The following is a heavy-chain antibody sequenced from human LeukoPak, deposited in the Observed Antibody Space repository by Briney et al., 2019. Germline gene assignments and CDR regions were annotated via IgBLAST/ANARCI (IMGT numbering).Heavy chain of an antibody. CDR2: ISGGGGST. CDR1: GFTFSSYS. J-gene: IGHJ4*02. V-gene: IGHV3-23*01. D-gene: IGHD1-1*01. CDR3: AKDTPTGDTTY. Sequence: GGSLRLSCAASGFTFSSYSMNWVRQAPGKGLGWVSAISGGGGSTYYADSVKGRFTISRDNSKNTLYLQMNSLRAEDTAVYYCAKDTPTGDTTYWGQGTLVTVSS.